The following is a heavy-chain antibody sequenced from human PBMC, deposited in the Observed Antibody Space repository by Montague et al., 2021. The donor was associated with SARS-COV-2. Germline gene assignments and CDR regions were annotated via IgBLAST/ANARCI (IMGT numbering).Heavy chain of an antibody. J-gene: IGHJ6*02. CDR3: TSGREGNYNVMDV. CDR2: TYYRSKWYN. Sequence: CAISGDSVSINSSTWHWVRLSPSRGLEFLGRTYYRSKWYNDYAVXVRGRVTINPDTSKNQFSLQLNSVTHEDTAIYYCTSGREGNYNVMDVWGQGTTVTVSS. V-gene: IGHV6-1*01. CDR1: GDSVSINSST. D-gene: IGHD1-1*01.